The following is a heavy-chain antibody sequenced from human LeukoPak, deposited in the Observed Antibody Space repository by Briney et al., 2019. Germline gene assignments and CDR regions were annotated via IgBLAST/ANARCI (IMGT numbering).Heavy chain of an antibody. CDR3: ARHRPRYYDFWSGSYYFDY. Sequence: SETLSLTCTVSGGSISSYYWSWIRQPAGKGLEWIGRIYTSGSTNYNPSLKSRVTMSVDTSKNQFSLKLSSVTAADTAVYYCARHRPRYYDFWSGSYYFDYWGQGTLVTISS. J-gene: IGHJ4*02. V-gene: IGHV4-4*07. CDR1: GGSISSYY. CDR2: IYTSGST. D-gene: IGHD3-3*01.